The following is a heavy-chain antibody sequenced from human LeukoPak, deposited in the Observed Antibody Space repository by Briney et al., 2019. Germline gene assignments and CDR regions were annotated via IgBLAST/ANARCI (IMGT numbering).Heavy chain of an antibody. D-gene: IGHD5-18*01. V-gene: IGHV3-23*01. J-gene: IGHJ6*02. Sequence: AGGSLRLSCAASGFTFSSYAMSWVRQAPGKGLEWVSAISGSGGSTYYADSVKGRFTISKDNSKNTLYLQMNSLRAEDTAVYYCAKGDVDTAMVTRYYGMDVWGQGTTVTVSS. CDR2: ISGSGGST. CDR3: AKGDVDTAMVTRYYGMDV. CDR1: GFTFSSYA.